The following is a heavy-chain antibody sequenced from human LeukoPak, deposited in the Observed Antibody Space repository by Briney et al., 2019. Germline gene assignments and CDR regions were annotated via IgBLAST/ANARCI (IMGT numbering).Heavy chain of an antibody. V-gene: IGHV4-4*07. J-gene: IGHJ4*02. CDR1: GGSISNYC. Sequence: SETLSLTCTVSGGSISNYCWSWIRQSAGKGLEWIGRIYITGSTNYNPSLKSRVSMSLDTSKNQLSLKLSSVTAADTAVYHCARVPSSMIVVGLFDYWGQGTLVTVSS. CDR3: ARVPSSMIVVGLFDY. D-gene: IGHD3-22*01. CDR2: IYITGST.